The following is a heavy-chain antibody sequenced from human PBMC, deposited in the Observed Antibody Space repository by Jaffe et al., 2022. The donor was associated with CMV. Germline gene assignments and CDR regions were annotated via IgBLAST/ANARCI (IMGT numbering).Heavy chain of an antibody. CDR3: ADIRGGYSSGSGTYYVY. V-gene: IGHV3-23*04. Sequence: EVQLVESGGGLVQPGGSLGLSCAASGFTFSSSAMTWVRQAPGKGLEWVSSITGNGGTTYYADSVKGRFTMSRDNSKNTLYLQMNSLRAEDTAFYYCADIRGGYSSGSGTYYVYWGQGTLVTVSS. D-gene: IGHD3-10*01. CDR1: GFTFSSSA. CDR2: ITGNGGTT. J-gene: IGHJ4*02.